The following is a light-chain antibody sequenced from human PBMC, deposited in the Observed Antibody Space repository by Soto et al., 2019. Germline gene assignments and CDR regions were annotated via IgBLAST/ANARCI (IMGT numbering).Light chain of an antibody. Sequence: SSNIGSSTVHWFQQLPGTAPKLLIHRSDQRPSGVPDRFPGSKSGTSASLAISGLQSEDETDYYDAAWDEALNGHVSVTGTKVTVL. CDR3: AAWDEALNGHV. V-gene: IGLV1-44*01. J-gene: IGLJ1*01. CDR2: RSD. CDR1: SSNIGSST.